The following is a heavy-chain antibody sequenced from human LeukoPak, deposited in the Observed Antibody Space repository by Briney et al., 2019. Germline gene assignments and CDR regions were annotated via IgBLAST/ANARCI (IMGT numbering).Heavy chain of an antibody. V-gene: IGHV3-23*01. CDR2: ISGSGDYT. D-gene: IGHD3-10*01. J-gene: IGHJ4*02. CDR1: GFTFSSYS. Sequence: GGSLRLSCAASGFTFSSYSMNWVRQAPGKGPEWVSTISGSGDYTYYADSVKGRFTISRDNSKNTLYLQMNSLRAEDTAVYYCAKVPYGSGTRGGFDYWGQGTLVTVSS. CDR3: AKVPYGSGTRGGFDY.